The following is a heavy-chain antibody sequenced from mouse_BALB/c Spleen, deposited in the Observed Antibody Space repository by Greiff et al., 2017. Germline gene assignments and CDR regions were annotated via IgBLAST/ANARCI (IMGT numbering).Heavy chain of an antibody. CDR3: ARSGYGSSPFAY. CDR2: INPGSGGT. J-gene: IGHJ3*01. CDR1: GYAFTNYL. Sequence: GAELVRPGTSVKVSCKASGYAFTNYLIEWVKQRPGQGLEWIGVINPGSGGTNYNEKFKGKATLTADKSSSTAYMQLSSLTSDDSAVYFCARSGYGSSPFAYWGQGTLVTVSA. V-gene: IGHV1-54*01. D-gene: IGHD1-1*01.